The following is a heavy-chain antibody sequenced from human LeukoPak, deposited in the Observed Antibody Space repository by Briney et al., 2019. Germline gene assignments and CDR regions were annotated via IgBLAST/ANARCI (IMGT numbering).Heavy chain of an antibody. J-gene: IGHJ4*02. CDR1: AFIFSGHW. D-gene: IGHD6-19*01. V-gene: IGHV3-7*03. CDR2: IKEDGSER. Sequence: GGSLRLSCEGSAFIFSGHWMNWVRQTPGKGLEWVASIKEDGSERQYVDSVKGRFSISRDNTKGSLFLQLNSLRAEDTAVYYCAREAGQWLANPDYWGQGTLVTVSS. CDR3: AREAGQWLANPDY.